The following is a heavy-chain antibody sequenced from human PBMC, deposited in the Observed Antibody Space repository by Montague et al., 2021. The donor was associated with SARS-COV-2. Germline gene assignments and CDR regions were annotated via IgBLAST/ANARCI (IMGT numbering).Heavy chain of an antibody. CDR3: ARASVTGGTLDY. D-gene: IGHD1-26*01. J-gene: IGHJ4*02. V-gene: IGHV4-39*07. CDR2: VYHTGST. Sequence: SETLSLTCTVSGGSIISTTSNWGWIRQPPGKGLEWIGEVYHTGSTNYNPSLKSRVTISVDMSNDQFSLRVTSVTAADTAVYYCARASVTGGTLDYWGQGSLVTVSS. CDR1: GGSIISTTSN.